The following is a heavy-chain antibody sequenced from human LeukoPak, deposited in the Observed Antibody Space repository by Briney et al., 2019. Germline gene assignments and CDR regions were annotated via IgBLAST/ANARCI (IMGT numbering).Heavy chain of an antibody. J-gene: IGHJ4*02. CDR2: ISGSGGST. CDR3: AKGGAAAGPRTFDY. V-gene: IGHV3-23*01. D-gene: IGHD6-13*01. Sequence: SGRSLRLSCAASGFTFSSYAMSWVRQAPGKGLEWVSAISGSGGSTYYADSVKGRFTISRDNSKNTLDLQMNSLRAEDTAVYYCAKGGAAAGPRTFDYWGQGTLVTVSS. CDR1: GFTFSSYA.